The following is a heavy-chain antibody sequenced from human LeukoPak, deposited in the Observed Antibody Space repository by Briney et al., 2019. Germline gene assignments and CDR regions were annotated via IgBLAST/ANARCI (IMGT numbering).Heavy chain of an antibody. CDR3: ARHGSASRLDY. V-gene: IGHV4-59*08. D-gene: IGHD1-1*01. CDR2: IYNSEST. J-gene: IGHJ4*02. Sequence: SETLSLTCTVSGGSMSSYYWSWIRQPPGKGLEWIGNIYNSESTNHNPSLKSRVTISVDTSKNQFSLKLSSVTAADTAVFYCARHGSASRLDYWGQGTLVTVSS. CDR1: GGSMSSYY.